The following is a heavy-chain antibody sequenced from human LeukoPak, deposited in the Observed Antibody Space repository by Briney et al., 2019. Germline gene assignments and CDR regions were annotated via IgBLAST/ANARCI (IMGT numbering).Heavy chain of an antibody. D-gene: IGHD3-10*01. J-gene: IGHJ5*02. CDR2: IYHSGST. Sequence: SETLSLTCAVSGGSISSSNWWSWVRQPPGKGLEWIGEIYHSGSTNYNPSLKSRVTISVDKSKNQFSLKLSSVTAADTAVYYCARLITMVRGLEDWFDPWGQGSLVTVSS. CDR1: GGSISSSNW. CDR3: ARLITMVRGLEDWFDP. V-gene: IGHV4-4*02.